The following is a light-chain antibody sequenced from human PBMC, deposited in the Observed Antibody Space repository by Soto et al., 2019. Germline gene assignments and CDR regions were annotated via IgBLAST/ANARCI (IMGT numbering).Light chain of an antibody. CDR1: QSVLYSSNNKNY. Sequence: IVMTQSPDSLAVSLGERATINCKSSQSVLYSSNNKNYVAWYQQKPGQPPKLLIYWASTRESGVPDRFSGSGSGTDFTLTISSLQAEDVVVYYCQQYYTSRTFGQGTKVEIK. J-gene: IGKJ1*01. V-gene: IGKV4-1*01. CDR3: QQYYTSRT. CDR2: WAS.